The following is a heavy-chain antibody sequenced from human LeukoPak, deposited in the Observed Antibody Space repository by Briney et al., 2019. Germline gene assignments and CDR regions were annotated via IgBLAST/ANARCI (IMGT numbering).Heavy chain of an antibody. CDR3: AKGIAARPGYGMDV. V-gene: IGHV3-9*01. CDR2: ISWNSGSI. J-gene: IGHJ6*02. D-gene: IGHD6-6*01. CDR1: GFTFDDYA. Sequence: PGGSLRLSCAASGFTFDDYAMPWVRQAPGKGLEWVSGISWNSGSIGYADSVKGRFTISRDNAKNSLYLQMNSLRAEDTALYYCAKGIAARPGYGMDVWGQGTTVTVSS.